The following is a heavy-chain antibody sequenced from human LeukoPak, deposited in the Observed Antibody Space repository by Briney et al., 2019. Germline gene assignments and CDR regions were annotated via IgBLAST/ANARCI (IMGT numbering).Heavy chain of an antibody. Sequence: ASVKVSCKASGGTFSSYAISWVRQAPGQGREWMGGIMPIFGTANYARKFQGRVTITADESTSTAYMELSTLRSEATAVYYCARSSHQHWFDPWGQGTLVTVSS. V-gene: IGHV1-69*13. CDR3: ARSSHQHWFDP. J-gene: IGHJ5*02. D-gene: IGHD6-6*01. CDR2: IMPIFGTA. CDR1: GGTFSSYA.